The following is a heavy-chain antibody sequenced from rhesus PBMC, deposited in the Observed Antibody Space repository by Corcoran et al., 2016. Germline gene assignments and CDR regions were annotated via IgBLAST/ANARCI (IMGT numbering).Heavy chain of an antibody. D-gene: IGHD3-3*01. CDR1: GGSISGYYY. J-gene: IGHJ5-1*01. V-gene: IGHV4S14*01. Sequence: QVQLQESGPGLVKPSETLSLTCAVSGGSISGYYYWSWIRQPPGKGLGWIGNIYGSGGSNYLNPSLKSRVRLSVDTSKNQFSLKLSSVTAAATAVYYCARYNFWNGLRFDVWGRGVLVTVSS. CDR2: IYGSGGSN. CDR3: ARYNFWNGLRFDV.